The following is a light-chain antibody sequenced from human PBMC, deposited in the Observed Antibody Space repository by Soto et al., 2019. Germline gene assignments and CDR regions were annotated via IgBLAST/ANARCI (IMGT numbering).Light chain of an antibody. CDR1: QGISNY. V-gene: IGKV1-16*02. J-gene: IGKJ2*01. Sequence: DIQMTQSPSSLSASVGDRITITCRASQGISNYLAWYQQKPGEAPKSLIYAASSLKRGVPSKFSGSGFGTDFTLTISNLQPDDLATYYCQQYNDYPPTFGQGTKLVIK. CDR2: AAS. CDR3: QQYNDYPPT.